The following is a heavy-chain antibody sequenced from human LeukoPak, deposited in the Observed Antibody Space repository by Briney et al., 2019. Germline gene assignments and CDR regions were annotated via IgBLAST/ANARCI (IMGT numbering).Heavy chain of an antibody. D-gene: IGHD6-6*01. CDR1: GFTFSTFP. V-gene: IGHV3-30*04. Sequence: GTSLRLSCEASGFTFSTFPMHWVRQTPDKRLEWVAVISDDGRDTYYADSVKGRFTIPRDNSKNTLYLQMNSLSPEDTAVVYCARVGRVSIYPSYMDVWGKGTTVTVSS. J-gene: IGHJ6*03. CDR2: ISDDGRDT. CDR3: ARVGRVSIYPSYMDV.